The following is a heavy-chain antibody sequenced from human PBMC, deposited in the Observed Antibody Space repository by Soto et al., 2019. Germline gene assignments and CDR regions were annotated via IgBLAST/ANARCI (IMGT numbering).Heavy chain of an antibody. J-gene: IGHJ4*02. CDR2: IIPIFGTA. Sequence: QVQLVQSGAEVKKPGSSVKVSCKASGGTFSSYAISWVRQAPGQGLEWMGGIIPIFGTANYAQKFQGRVTITADESTSTAYMELSSLISEDTAVYYCARDIGGYCSGGSCYSDYWGQGTLVTVSS. D-gene: IGHD2-15*01. CDR1: GGTFSSYA. CDR3: ARDIGGYCSGGSCYSDY. V-gene: IGHV1-69*01.